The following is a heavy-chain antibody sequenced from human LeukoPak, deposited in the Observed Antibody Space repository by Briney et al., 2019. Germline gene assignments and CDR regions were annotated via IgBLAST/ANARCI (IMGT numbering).Heavy chain of an antibody. CDR1: GGSISSYY. D-gene: IGHD6-6*01. J-gene: IGHJ6*03. CDR2: IYTSGST. CDR3: ARLAKLAPNYYYYYYMDV. V-gene: IGHV4-4*09. Sequence: SETLSLTCTVSGGSISSYYWSWIRQPPGKGLEWIGYIYTSGSTNYNPSLKSRVTISVDTSKNQFSLKLSSVTAADTAVYYCARLAKLAPNYYYYYYMDVWGKGTTVTVSS.